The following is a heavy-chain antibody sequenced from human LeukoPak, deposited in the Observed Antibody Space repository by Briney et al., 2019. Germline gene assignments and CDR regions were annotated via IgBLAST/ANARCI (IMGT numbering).Heavy chain of an antibody. CDR3: ARELVVGPAEYFQD. D-gene: IGHD2-8*02. V-gene: IGHV3-7*01. CDR1: GFTFRNYW. Sequence: PGGSLRLSCVASGFTFRNYWMSWVRLAPGKGLEWVANTNQDGSEKYYLDSVKGRFTISRHNAKNSLYLQMNSLRAEDTAVYYCARELVVGPAEYFQDWGQGTLVTVSS. CDR2: TNQDGSEK. J-gene: IGHJ1*01.